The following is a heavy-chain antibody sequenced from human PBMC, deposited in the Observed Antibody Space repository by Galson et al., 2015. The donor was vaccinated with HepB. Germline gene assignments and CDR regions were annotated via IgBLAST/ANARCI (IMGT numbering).Heavy chain of an antibody. CDR1: GFTFSSYE. CDR2: INSSGDTI. D-gene: IGHD2-21*01. CDR3: AGEEIHCGGDCFSY. V-gene: IGHV3-48*03. Sequence: SLRLSCAASGFTFSSYEMNWVRQTPGKGLEWLSYINSSGDTIFYADSVKGRFTISRDNAKNSLYLQMNSLRAEDTALYYCAGEEIHCGGDCFSYWGRGTLVTVSS. J-gene: IGHJ4*02.